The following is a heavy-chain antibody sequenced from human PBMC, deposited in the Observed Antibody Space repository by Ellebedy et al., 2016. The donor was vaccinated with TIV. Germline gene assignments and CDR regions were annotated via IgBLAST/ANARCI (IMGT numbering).Heavy chain of an antibody. V-gene: IGHV1-8*02. CDR3: ARQTNGFDV. CDR2: LNPDSGAA. CDR1: GYTFSSHD. J-gene: IGHJ6*02. Sequence: AASVKVSCKASGYTFSSHDINWVRQAPGQGLEWMGWLNPDSGAADVTRKFHGRLSLTRKKSAKTAYMELSGLTSEDTATYYCARQTNGFDVWGQGTTVTVSS.